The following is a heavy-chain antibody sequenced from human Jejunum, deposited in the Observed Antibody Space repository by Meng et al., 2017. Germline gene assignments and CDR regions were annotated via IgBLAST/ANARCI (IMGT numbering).Heavy chain of an antibody. J-gene: IGHJ4*02. CDR2: IYYGGTT. Sequence: QGQLQEVGPGLVRPSETLALTCTVSGGSVSSGSYYWSWIRQPPGKGLEWIGYIYYGGTTNYNPSLKSRVTISADTSKNQFSLKLSSVTAADTAVYYCARGSRGYSYGWGQGTLVTVSS. CDR3: ARGSRGYSYG. V-gene: IGHV4-61*01. CDR1: GGSVSSGSYY. D-gene: IGHD5-18*01.